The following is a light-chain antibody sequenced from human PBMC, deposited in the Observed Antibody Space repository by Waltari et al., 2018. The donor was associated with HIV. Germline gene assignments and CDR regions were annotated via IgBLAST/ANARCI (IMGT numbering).Light chain of an antibody. CDR2: AAS. CDR1: QSISNY. J-gene: IGKJ2*02. CDR3: QHSYSTPST. V-gene: IGKV1-39*01. Sequence: DIQMTQSPSSLSAAVGDRVTITCRASQSISNYLAWYQQKPGRAPELLVYAASRLQSGVPSRFSGSGSGTEFTLTISSLQPEDFATYYCQHSYSTPSTFGQGTKVEIK.